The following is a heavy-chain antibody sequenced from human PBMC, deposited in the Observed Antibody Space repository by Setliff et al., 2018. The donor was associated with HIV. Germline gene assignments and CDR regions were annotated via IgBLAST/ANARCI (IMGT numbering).Heavy chain of an antibody. V-gene: IGHV1-69*13. D-gene: IGHD2-2*01. J-gene: IGHJ4*02. CDR1: GGTFSSYA. CDR3: ARVKRTSAYDY. Sequence: SVKVSCKASGGTFSSYAITWVRQAPGQRLEWMGGIVPIFGTTNYAQKFQGRVTITADESTSTAYMELSSLRSEDTAVYYCARVKRTSAYDYWGQGTLVTVSS. CDR2: IVPIFGTT.